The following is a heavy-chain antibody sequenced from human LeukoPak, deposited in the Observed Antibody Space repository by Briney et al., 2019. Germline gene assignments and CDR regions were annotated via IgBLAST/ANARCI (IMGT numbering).Heavy chain of an antibody. Sequence: GGSLRLSCAASGFTFSSYAMSWVRQAPGKGLEWVSAISGSGGSTYYADSVKGRFTISRDNSKNTLYLQMNSLRAEDTAVYYCVKGRRSGSYPSFDYWGQGTPVTVSS. CDR1: GFTFSSYA. V-gene: IGHV3-23*01. CDR2: ISGSGGST. CDR3: VKGRRSGSYPSFDY. D-gene: IGHD3-10*01. J-gene: IGHJ4*02.